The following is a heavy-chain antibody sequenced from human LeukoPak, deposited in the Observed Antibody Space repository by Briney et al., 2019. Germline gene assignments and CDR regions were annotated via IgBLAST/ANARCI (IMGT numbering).Heavy chain of an antibody. J-gene: IGHJ4*02. CDR2: IIPIFGTA. D-gene: IGHD2-8*01. CDR1: GGTFSSYA. Sequence: VKVSCKASGGTFSSYAISWVRQAPGQGLEWMGGIIPIFGTANYAQKFQGRVTITADKSTSTAYMELSSLTSEDTAVYYCAADYCTNGVCYQYYWGQGTLVTVSS. CDR3: AADYCTNGVCYQYY. V-gene: IGHV1-69*13.